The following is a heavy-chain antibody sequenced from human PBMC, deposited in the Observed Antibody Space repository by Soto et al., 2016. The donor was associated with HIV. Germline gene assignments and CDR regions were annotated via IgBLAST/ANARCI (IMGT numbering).Heavy chain of an antibody. CDR2: LWYDGSRD. Sequence: QVQLVESGGGVVQPGRSLRLSCAASGFTFRSYAIHWVRQAPGKGLEWVAVLWYDGSRDYYADSVAGRFTIFRDNSKNTVYLQMNSLRVEDSAVYFCARGGDGELYYLDFWGQGTLVTVSS. J-gene: IGHJ4*02. CDR1: GFTFRSYA. V-gene: IGHV3-33*01. CDR3: ARGGDGELYYLDF. D-gene: IGHD3-16*01.